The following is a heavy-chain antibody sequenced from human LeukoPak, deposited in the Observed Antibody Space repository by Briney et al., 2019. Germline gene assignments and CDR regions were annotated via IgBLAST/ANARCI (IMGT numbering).Heavy chain of an antibody. D-gene: IGHD5-24*01. CDR1: GGSISIYY. J-gene: IGHJ4*02. CDR3: ARDPGPTKTYYFDY. CDR2: IYTSGST. V-gene: IGHV4-4*07. Sequence: PSETLSLTCTVSGGSISIYYWSWIRQPAGKGLEWIGRIYTSGSTNYNPSLKSRATMSVDTSKNQFSLKLSSVTAADTAVYYCARDPGPTKTYYFDYWGQGTLVTVSS.